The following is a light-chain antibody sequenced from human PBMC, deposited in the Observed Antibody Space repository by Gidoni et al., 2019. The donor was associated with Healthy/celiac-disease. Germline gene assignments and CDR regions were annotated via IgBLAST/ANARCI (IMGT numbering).Light chain of an antibody. Sequence: QSALTQPASVSGSHGQLITISCTGTSSDVGGYNYFSWYQQHPCKTPKLMIFVVSNRSSGFYIRFSGSKSGNTSSLTISGLQAEDESDYYCSSYTISSTLVFGGGTKLTV. CDR1: SSDVGGYNY. CDR3: SSYTISSTLV. CDR2: VVS. V-gene: IGLV2-14*03. J-gene: IGLJ2*01.